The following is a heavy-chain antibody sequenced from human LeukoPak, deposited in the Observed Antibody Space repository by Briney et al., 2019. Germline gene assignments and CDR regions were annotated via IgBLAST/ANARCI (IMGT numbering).Heavy chain of an antibody. CDR2: IKPDGSLI. Sequence: GGSLRLSCAASGFTFSSYWMTWVRQGPGKGLEWVANIKPDGSLIYYVDSVKGRCTISRDNAKNSLYLQMNSLRAEDTAVYYCAKWELYSGFYYIDYWGQGTLATVSS. CDR3: AKWELYSGFYYIDY. CDR1: GFTFSSYW. J-gene: IGHJ4*02. V-gene: IGHV3-7*01. D-gene: IGHD1-26*01.